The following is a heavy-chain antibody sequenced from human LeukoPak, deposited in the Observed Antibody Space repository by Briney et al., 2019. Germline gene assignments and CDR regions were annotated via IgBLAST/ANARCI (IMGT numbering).Heavy chain of an antibody. Sequence: ASVKVSCKASGYTFTSYGISWVRQAPGQGLEWMGWISAYNGNTNYAQKLQGRVTMTTDTSTSTAYMELGSLRSDDTAVYYCARVVAYCSGGSCYSGWFDPWGQGTLVTVSS. CDR2: ISAYNGNT. J-gene: IGHJ5*02. CDR1: GYTFTSYG. V-gene: IGHV1-18*01. D-gene: IGHD2-15*01. CDR3: ARVVAYCSGGSCYSGWFDP.